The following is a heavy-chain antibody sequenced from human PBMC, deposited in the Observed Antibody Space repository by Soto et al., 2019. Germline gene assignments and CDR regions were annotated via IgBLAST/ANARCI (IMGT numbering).Heavy chain of an antibody. Sequence: SVKVSCKASGGTFSSYAISWVRQAPGQGLEWMGGIIPIFGTANYAQKFQGRVTITADESTSTAYMELSSLRSEDTAVYYCARAGYYYDSSGYYYCFDYWGQGTLVTVSS. V-gene: IGHV1-69*13. J-gene: IGHJ4*02. CDR1: GGTFSSYA. CDR3: ARAGYYYDSSGYYYCFDY. CDR2: IIPIFGTA. D-gene: IGHD3-22*01.